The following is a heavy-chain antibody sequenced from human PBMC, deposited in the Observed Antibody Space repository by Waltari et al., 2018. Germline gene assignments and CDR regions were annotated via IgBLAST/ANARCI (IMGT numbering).Heavy chain of an antibody. V-gene: IGHV4-34*11. CDR3: ARFDSGDDAFDI. CDR2: IYYSGST. J-gene: IGHJ3*02. D-gene: IGHD6-25*01. Sequence: QVQLQQWGAGLLKPSETLSLTCAVYGGSFSGYYWSWIRQPPGKGLEWIGYIYYSGSTNYNPSLKSRVTISVDTSKNQFSLKLSSVTAADTAVYYCARFDSGDDAFDIWGQGTMVTVSS. CDR1: GGSFSGYY.